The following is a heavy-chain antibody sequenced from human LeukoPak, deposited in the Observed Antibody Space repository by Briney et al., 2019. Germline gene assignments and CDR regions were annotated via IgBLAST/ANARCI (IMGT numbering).Heavy chain of an antibody. CDR1: GGTFSSYA. Sequence: ASVKVSCKASGGTFSSYAISWVRQAPGQGLEWMGGIIPIFGTANYAQKFQGRVTITADKSTSTAYMELSSLRSEDTAVYYCAREVLAHAFDIWGQGTMVTVSS. CDR2: IIPIFGTA. D-gene: IGHD3-3*02. J-gene: IGHJ3*02. V-gene: IGHV1-69*06. CDR3: AREVLAHAFDI.